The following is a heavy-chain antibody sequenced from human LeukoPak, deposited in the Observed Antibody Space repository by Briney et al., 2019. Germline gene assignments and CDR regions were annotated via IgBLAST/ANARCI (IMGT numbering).Heavy chain of an antibody. CDR3: ARDGSGWSGWFDP. CDR2: IYYSGST. CDR1: GGSINSYY. V-gene: IGHV4-59*01. Sequence: PETLSLTCTVSGGSINSYYWSWIRQSPGKGLEWIGYIYYSGSTNYNPSLKSRVTISVDTSKNQFSLKLTSVTAADTAVYYCARDGSGWSGWFDPWGQGTLVTVSS. J-gene: IGHJ5*02. D-gene: IGHD6-19*01.